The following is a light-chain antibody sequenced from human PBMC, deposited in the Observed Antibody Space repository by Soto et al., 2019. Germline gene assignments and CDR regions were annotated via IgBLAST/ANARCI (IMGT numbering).Light chain of an antibody. CDR2: KAS. CDR3: QQYNTYSGT. Sequence: DIVMTQSPDAVAVSLGERATINCKSSQSFLYSSNNKNYLAWYQQKPGKAPKLLIYKASGLESGVPSRFGGSGYGTEFTLTISSLQSDDFATYYCQQYNTYSGTFGQGTKVDIK. J-gene: IGKJ1*01. V-gene: IGKV4-1*01. CDR1: QSFLYSSNNKNY.